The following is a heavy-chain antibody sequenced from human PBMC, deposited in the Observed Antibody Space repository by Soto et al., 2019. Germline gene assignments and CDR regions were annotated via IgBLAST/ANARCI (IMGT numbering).Heavy chain of an antibody. D-gene: IGHD3-22*01. V-gene: IGHV1-69*01. Sequence: QVQLVQSGAEVKKPGSSVKVSCKASGGTFSSYAISWVRQAPGQGLEWMGGIIPIFGTANYAQKFQGRVTITADEYTSTDYMELSSVRSEETAVYYCAGSYDSRGYGGGGYFDYWGQGTLVTVSS. CDR2: IIPIFGTA. J-gene: IGHJ4*02. CDR1: GGTFSSYA. CDR3: AGSYDSRGYGGGGYFDY.